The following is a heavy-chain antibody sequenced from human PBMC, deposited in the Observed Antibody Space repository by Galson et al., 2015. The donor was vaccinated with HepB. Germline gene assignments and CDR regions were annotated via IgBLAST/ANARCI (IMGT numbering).Heavy chain of an antibody. Sequence: SLRLSCAASGFTFSDYYMSWIRQAPGKGLEWVSDISSSGSNIYYADSVKGRFTISRDNAKNSLYLQVNSLRADDTAVYYCARVSYDFWGGGGDLRFDYWGQGTLVTVSS. J-gene: IGHJ4*02. V-gene: IGHV3-11*01. CDR2: ISSSGSNI. CDR1: GFTFSDYY. CDR3: ARVSYDFWGGGGDLRFDY. D-gene: IGHD3-3*01.